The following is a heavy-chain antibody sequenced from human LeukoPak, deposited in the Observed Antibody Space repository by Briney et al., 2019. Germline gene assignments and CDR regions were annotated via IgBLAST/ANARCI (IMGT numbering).Heavy chain of an antibody. V-gene: IGHV1-69*06. CDR2: IIPIFGTA. Sequence: SVKVSCKASGGTFSSYAISWVRQAPGQGLEWMGGIIPIFGTANYAQKFQGRVTITADKSTSTAYMELSSLRSEDTAVYYCARDCGDCYGAFDIWGQGTMVTVSS. CDR1: GGTFSSYA. J-gene: IGHJ3*02. CDR3: ARDCGDCYGAFDI. D-gene: IGHD2-21*02.